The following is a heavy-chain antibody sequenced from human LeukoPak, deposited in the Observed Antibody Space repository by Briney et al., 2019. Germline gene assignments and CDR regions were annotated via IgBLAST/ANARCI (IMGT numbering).Heavy chain of an antibody. CDR1: GYTFTSYA. Sequence: ASVKVSCKASGYTFTSYAMNWVRQAPGQGLEWMGWINTNTGNPTYAQGFTGRFVFSLDTSVSTAYLQISSLKAEDTAVYYCARDQETLYCYDSSGYYLGYYYMDVWGKGTTVTVSS. CDR2: INTNTGNP. J-gene: IGHJ6*03. D-gene: IGHD3-22*01. CDR3: ARDQETLYCYDSSGYYLGYYYMDV. V-gene: IGHV7-4-1*02.